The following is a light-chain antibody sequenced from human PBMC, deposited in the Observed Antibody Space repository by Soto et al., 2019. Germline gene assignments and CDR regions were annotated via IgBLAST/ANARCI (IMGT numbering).Light chain of an antibody. CDR1: QSFSSYY. CDR2: GAS. J-gene: IGKJ4*01. CDR3: QRYGSSVT. V-gene: IGKV3-20*01. Sequence: EVVLTQSPGTLSLSPGDRVTLSCRASQSFSSYYLAWYQQKPGQAPRLLIYGASSRAPGTPDRFSGSGSGTDFSLTISRLEPEDFAVYFCQRYGSSVTFGGGNKVEIK.